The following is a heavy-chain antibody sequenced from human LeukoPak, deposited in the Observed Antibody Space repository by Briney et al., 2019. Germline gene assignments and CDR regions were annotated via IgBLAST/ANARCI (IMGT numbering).Heavy chain of an antibody. Sequence: SETLSLTCTVSGGSISSYYWSWIRQPPGKGLEWIGYIYYSGSTNYNPSLKSRVTISVGTSKNQFSLKLSSVTAADTAVYYCARDLRDYVWGSYLDVWGKGTTVTVSS. CDR1: GGSISSYY. CDR2: IYYSGST. CDR3: ARDLRDYVWGSYLDV. D-gene: IGHD3-16*01. V-gene: IGHV4-59*01. J-gene: IGHJ6*03.